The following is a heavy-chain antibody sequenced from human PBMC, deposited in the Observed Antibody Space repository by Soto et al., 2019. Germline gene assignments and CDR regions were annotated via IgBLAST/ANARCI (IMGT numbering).Heavy chain of an antibody. Sequence: PGGSLRLSCEASGFVFTNFWMHWVRHVPGKGLVWVARIDTSGHSTNYAEYVKGRFTISRDNAKNTVSLQMNSLRVEDTGVYYCAKDSWYFDLWSQGSQVTVSS. CDR2: IDTSGHST. CDR3: AKDSWYFDL. D-gene: IGHD6-13*01. V-gene: IGHV3-74*01. CDR1: GFVFTNFW. J-gene: IGHJ4*02.